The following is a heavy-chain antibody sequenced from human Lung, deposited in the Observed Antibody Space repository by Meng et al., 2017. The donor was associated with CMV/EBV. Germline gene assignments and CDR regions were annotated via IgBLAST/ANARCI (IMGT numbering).Heavy chain of an antibody. V-gene: IGHV4-34*01. J-gene: IGHJ5*02. CDR3: ARGRDIVVVPAVSGSWFDP. D-gene: IGHD2-2*01. CDR2: INHSGST. Sequence: TXSLTXXVYGGSFSGYYWSWIRQPPGKGLEWIGEINHSGSTNYNPSLKSRVTISVDTSKNQFSLKLSSVTAADTAVYYCARGRDIVVVPAVSGSWFDPWGHGTLVTVSS. CDR1: GGSFSGYY.